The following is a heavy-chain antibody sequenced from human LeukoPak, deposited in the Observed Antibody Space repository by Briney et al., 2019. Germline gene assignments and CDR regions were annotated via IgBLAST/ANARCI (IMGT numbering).Heavy chain of an antibody. V-gene: IGHV3-21*01. CDR3: ARDAGSWYAYYYMDV. CDR2: ITSSRIYI. J-gene: IGHJ6*03. CDR1: GFTFSTYS. Sequence: GGSLRLSCAASGFTFSTYSMNWVRQAPGKGLEWVSSITSSRIYIYYADSVKGRFTISRDNAKNSLYLQMNSLRAEDTAVYYCARDAGSWYAYYYMDVWGKGTTVTISS. D-gene: IGHD6-13*01.